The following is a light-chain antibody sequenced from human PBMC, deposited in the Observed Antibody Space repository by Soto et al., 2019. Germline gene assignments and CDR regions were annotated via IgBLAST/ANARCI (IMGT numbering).Light chain of an antibody. CDR3: QQVKGFPLT. V-gene: IGKV1-12*01. CDR1: HDIARW. Sequence: DIQMTQSPSSVSAFVGDRVAITCRASHDIARWLAWYQQQPGKDPRLLIYAASSLQSGVPTRFSGSGSGTDFTLTITNLQPEDSAVYYCQQVKGFPLTFGGGTKVDIK. CDR2: AAS. J-gene: IGKJ4*01.